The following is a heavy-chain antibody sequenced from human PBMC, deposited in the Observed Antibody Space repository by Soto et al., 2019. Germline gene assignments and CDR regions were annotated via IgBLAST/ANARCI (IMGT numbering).Heavy chain of an antibody. CDR1: GGSFSGYY. D-gene: IGHD2-2*01. Sequence: SETLSLTCAVYGGSFSGYYWSWIRQPPGKGLEWIGEINHSGSTNYNPSLKSRVTISVDTSKNQFSLKLSSVTAADTAVYYCARVIVVVPAPNWFDPWGQGTLVTVSS. J-gene: IGHJ5*02. CDR2: INHSGST. V-gene: IGHV4-34*01. CDR3: ARVIVVVPAPNWFDP.